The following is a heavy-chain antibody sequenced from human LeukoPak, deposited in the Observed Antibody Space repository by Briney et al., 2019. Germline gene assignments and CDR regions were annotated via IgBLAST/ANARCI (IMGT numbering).Heavy chain of an antibody. V-gene: IGHV3-74*01. J-gene: IGHJ4*02. CDR1: GFTFSSSW. CDR3: VSGGSYGY. CDR2: INGDGSGI. D-gene: IGHD1-26*01. Sequence: PGGSLRLSCAASGFTFSSSWMLWVRQAPGKGLVWVSHINGDGSGIGYADSVKGRFTISRDNAKNTLYLQMNSLRAEDTAVYYCVSGGSYGYWGQGTLVTVSS.